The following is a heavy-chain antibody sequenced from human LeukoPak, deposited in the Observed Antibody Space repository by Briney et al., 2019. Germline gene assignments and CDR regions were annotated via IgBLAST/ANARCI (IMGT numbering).Heavy chain of an antibody. CDR1: GXTFSSYW. V-gene: IGHV3-74*01. D-gene: IGHD1-26*01. CDR2: INSDGSST. CDR3: ARAGVGATPADY. Sequence: QPGGSLRLSCAASGXTFSSYWVHWVRQAPGKGLVWVSRINSDGSSTSYADSVKGRFTISRDNAKNTLYLQMNSLRAEDTAVYYCARAGVGATPADYWGQGTLVTVSS. J-gene: IGHJ4*02.